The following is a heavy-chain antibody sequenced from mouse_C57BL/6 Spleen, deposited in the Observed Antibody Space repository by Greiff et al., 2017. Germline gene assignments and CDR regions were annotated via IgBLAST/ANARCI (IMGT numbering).Heavy chain of an antibody. Sequence: QVQLQQPGAELVKPGASVKMSCKASGYTFTSYWITWVKQRPGQGLEWIGDIYTGSGSTNYNEKVKSKDTLTVDTSTSTAYMQLSSLTSEDSAIYYCARFSYALGAWFAYWGQGTLVTVSA. D-gene: IGHD1-2*01. J-gene: IGHJ3*01. CDR2: IYTGSGST. V-gene: IGHV1-55*01. CDR3: ARFSYALGAWFAY. CDR1: GYTFTSYW.